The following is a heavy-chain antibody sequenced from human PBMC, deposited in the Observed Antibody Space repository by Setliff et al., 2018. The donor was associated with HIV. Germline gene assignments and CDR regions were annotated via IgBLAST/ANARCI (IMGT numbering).Heavy chain of an antibody. D-gene: IGHD3-16*01. J-gene: IGHJ4*02. Sequence: ASVKVSCKASGYTFNTYGISWVRQAPGQGLEWMGWISPYNGYTDYVQKLQGRVTMTTDTSTSIAYMELRSLKSDDTAVYYCAREITNYFDYWGQGTLVTVSS. V-gene: IGHV1-18*01. CDR1: GYTFNTYG. CDR3: AREITNYFDY. CDR2: ISPYNGYT.